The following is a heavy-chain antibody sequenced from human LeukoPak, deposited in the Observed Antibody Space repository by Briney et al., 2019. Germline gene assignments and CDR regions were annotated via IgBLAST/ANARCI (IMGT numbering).Heavy chain of an antibody. J-gene: IGHJ4*02. Sequence: PGGSLRLSCAVSGFTFDDYAVHWVRQAPGKGLEWVSLINSDGSSTNYADPVKGRFTISRDNSKNSLYLQMNSLRTEDTALYYCAKDSKPSYSSSWNYFDSWGQGTLVTVSS. CDR2: INSDGSST. V-gene: IGHV3-43D*03. CDR3: AKDSKPSYSSSWNYFDS. D-gene: IGHD6-13*01. CDR1: GFTFDDYA.